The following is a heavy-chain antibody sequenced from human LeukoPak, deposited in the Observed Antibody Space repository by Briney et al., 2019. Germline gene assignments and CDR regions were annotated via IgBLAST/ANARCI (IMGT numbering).Heavy chain of an antibody. CDR1: GFTFSSYW. V-gene: IGHV3-74*01. Sequence: GGSLRLSCAASGFTFSSYWMHWVRQAPGKGLVWVSRINSDGGTTSYADSVKGRFTISRDNAKNTLYLQMNSLRAEDTAVYYCARVYSSTIRYFDYWGQGTLVTVSS. CDR2: INSDGGTT. J-gene: IGHJ4*02. CDR3: ARVYSSTIRYFDY. D-gene: IGHD6-13*01.